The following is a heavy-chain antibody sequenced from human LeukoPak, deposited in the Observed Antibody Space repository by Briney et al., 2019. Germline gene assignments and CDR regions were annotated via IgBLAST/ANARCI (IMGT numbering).Heavy chain of an antibody. CDR2: ISWNSGSI. Sequence: PGGSLRLSCAASGFTFDDYAMHWVRQAPGKGLEWVSGISWNSGSIGYADSVKGRFTISRDNAKNSLYLQMNSLRAEDTALYYCAKGAAAGTPRLYYYGMDVWGQGTTVTVSS. CDR1: GFTFDDYA. V-gene: IGHV3-9*01. J-gene: IGHJ6*02. CDR3: AKGAAAGTPRLYYYGMDV. D-gene: IGHD6-13*01.